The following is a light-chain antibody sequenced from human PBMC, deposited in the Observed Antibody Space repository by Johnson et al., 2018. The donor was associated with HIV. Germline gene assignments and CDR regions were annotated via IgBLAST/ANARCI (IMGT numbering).Light chain of an antibody. Sequence: QSVLSQPPSVSGSPGQSITISCTGTSFDVRGYTYVSWYLQYPGKAPKLMIYDVSKRPSGIPDRFSGSKSGTSATLGITGLQTGDEADYYCGTWDISLSAYVFGTGTKVTV. CDR1: SFDVRGYTY. V-gene: IGLV1-51*01. J-gene: IGLJ1*01. CDR2: DVS. CDR3: GTWDISLSAYV.